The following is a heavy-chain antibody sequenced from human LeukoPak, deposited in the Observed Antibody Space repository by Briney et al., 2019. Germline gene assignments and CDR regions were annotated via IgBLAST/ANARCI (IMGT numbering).Heavy chain of an antibody. CDR2: IRYVRRIQ. J-gene: IGHJ4*02. CDR1: GFSFSRSR. Sequence: RGGPSLSSAPPGFSFSRSRMCSVRPTHAKGLWRGSSIRYVRRIQYYADSVKGRFTISRDNSKNTLYLQMNSLRAEDTAVYYCAKDEGGSTRQLLWFGESIYYFDYWGQGTLVTVSS. CDR3: AKDEGGSTRQLLWFGESIYYFDY. D-gene: IGHD3-10*01. V-gene: IGHV3-30*02.